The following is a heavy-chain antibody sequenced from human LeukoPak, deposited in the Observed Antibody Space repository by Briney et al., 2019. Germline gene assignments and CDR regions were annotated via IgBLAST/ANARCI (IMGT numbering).Heavy chain of an antibody. Sequence: AGSLRLSCAASGFTFSSYSMNWLRQAPGKGLEWVSSISSSSYIYYADSVKGRFTISRDNAKNSLYLQMNSLRAEDTAVYYCARAGGIAARPPPYNWFDPWGQGTLVTVSS. J-gene: IGHJ5*02. D-gene: IGHD6-6*01. CDR1: GFTFSSYS. CDR2: ISSSSYI. CDR3: ARAGGIAARPPPYNWFDP. V-gene: IGHV3-21*01.